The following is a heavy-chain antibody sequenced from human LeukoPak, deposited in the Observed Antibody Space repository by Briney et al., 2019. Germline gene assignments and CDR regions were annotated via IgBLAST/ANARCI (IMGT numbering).Heavy chain of an antibody. CDR1: GFTFSSYA. CDR2: ITGAGDTT. CDR3: VRDRNYYEALQRSY. Sequence: AGGSLRLSCAASGFTFSSYAMHWVRQDPGRGLEWVSSITGAGDTTFYPESVKGRFTISRDNSKNTLYLQMNSLRVEDTALYFCVRDRNYYEALQRSYWGQGTLVTVSS. V-gene: IGHV3-23*01. J-gene: IGHJ4*02. D-gene: IGHD3-3*01.